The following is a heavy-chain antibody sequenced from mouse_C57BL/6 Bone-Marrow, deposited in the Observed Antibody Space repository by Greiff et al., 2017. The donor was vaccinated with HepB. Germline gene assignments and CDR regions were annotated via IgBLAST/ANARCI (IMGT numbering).Heavy chain of an antibody. CDR3: ARRYYGSSNEGFAY. V-gene: IGHV1-52*01. D-gene: IGHD1-1*01. Sequence: VQLQQPGAELVRPGSSVKLSCKASGYTFTSYWMHWVKQRPIQGLEWIGNIDPSDSETHYNQKFKDKATLTVDKSSSTAYMQLSSLTSEDSAVYYCARRYYGSSNEGFAYGGQGTLVTVSA. J-gene: IGHJ3*01. CDR1: GYTFTSYW. CDR2: IDPSDSET.